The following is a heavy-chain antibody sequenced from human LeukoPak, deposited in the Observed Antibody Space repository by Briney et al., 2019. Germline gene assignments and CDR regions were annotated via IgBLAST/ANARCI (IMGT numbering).Heavy chain of an antibody. D-gene: IGHD5-18*01. Sequence: ASVKVSCKASGYTFTSYGISWVRQAPGQGLEWMGWISAYNGNTNYAQKLQGRVTMTTDTSTGTAYMELRSLRSDDTAVYYCAKLGSRIQLWRGAFDIWGQGTMVTVSS. J-gene: IGHJ3*02. CDR2: ISAYNGNT. V-gene: IGHV1-18*01. CDR3: AKLGSRIQLWRGAFDI. CDR1: GYTFTSYG.